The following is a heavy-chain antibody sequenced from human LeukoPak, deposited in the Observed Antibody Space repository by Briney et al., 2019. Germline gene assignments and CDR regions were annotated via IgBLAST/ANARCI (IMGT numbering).Heavy chain of an antibody. CDR2: IYWDDDK. CDR3: AHTYYDNFDGPKDPSWFDP. D-gene: IGHD3-9*01. J-gene: IGHJ5*02. V-gene: IGHV2-5*02. CDR1: GFSLITSGVG. Sequence: SGPTLVNPTQTLTLTCTFSGFSLITSGVGVGWIRQPPGKALEWLALIYWDDDKRYSPSLKSRLTITKDTSKNQVVLTMTNMDPVDTATYYCAHTYYDNFDGPKDPSWFDPWGQGTLVTVSS.